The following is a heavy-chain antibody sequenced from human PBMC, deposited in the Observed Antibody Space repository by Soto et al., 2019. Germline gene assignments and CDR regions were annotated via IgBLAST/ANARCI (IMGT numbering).Heavy chain of an antibody. V-gene: IGHV4-61*01. D-gene: IGHD5-18*01. J-gene: IGHJ4*02. Sequence: PSETLSLTCTVSGGSISSGCYYWSWIRQHPGKGLEWIGYIYYSGSTNYNPSLKSRVTISVDTSKNQFSLKLSSVTAADTAVYYCAGAPPGYSYGYLHWGQGTQVTVSS. CDR2: IYYSGST. CDR1: GGSISSGCYY. CDR3: AGAPPGYSYGYLH.